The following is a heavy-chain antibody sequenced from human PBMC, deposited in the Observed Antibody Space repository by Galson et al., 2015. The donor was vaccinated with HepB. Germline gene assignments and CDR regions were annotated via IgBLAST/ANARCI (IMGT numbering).Heavy chain of an antibody. V-gene: IGHV3-74*01. CDR1: GFPFNRYW. J-gene: IGHJ4*02. Sequence: SLRLSCAASGFPFNRYWMHWVRQAPGTGLVWVSRINSDGSTTTYADSVKGRFTVSRDDAKTTVYLQMNSLRVEDTAVYYCARGPMAFTRYDSGGYPEYWGQGTLVTVSS. CDR2: INSDGSTT. CDR3: ARGPMAFTRYDSGGYPEY. D-gene: IGHD3-22*01.